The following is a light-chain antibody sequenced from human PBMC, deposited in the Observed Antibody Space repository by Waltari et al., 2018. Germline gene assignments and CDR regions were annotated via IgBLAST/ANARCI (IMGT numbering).Light chain of an antibody. Sequence: QLVLTQSPSASASLGASVKLTCTLSSGHTSYIIAWHQQHPEKGPLYLMNLNSDGSHTKGDGIPDRFSASSSGAERYLTISSLQSDDEADYYCQTWDTGIVVFGGGTKLTVL. CDR2: LNSDGSH. CDR1: SGHTSYI. CDR3: QTWDTGIVV. J-gene: IGLJ2*01. V-gene: IGLV4-69*01.